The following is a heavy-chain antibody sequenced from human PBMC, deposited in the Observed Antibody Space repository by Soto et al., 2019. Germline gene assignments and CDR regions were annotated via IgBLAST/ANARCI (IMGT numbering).Heavy chain of an antibody. CDR3: ARMYSSGWYGGWFDP. D-gene: IGHD6-19*01. Sequence: QVQLVQSGAEVKKPGSSVKVSCKASGGTFSSYAISWVRQAPGQGLEWMGGIIPIFGTANYAQKFQGRVTITADELTSTAYMERSSLRSEDTAVYYCARMYSSGWYGGWFDPWGQGTLVTVSS. CDR2: IIPIFGTA. V-gene: IGHV1-69*01. J-gene: IGHJ5*02. CDR1: GGTFSSYA.